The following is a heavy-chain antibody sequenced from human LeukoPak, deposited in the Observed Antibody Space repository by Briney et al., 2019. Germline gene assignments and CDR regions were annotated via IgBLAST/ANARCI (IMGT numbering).Heavy chain of an antibody. Sequence: SETLSLICSVCGGSISSYYWIWIRQPRAKGLEEIRFIYYSGSTNYNPSLKSRVTISVDTSKNQFSLKLSSVTAADTAVYYCASPGIVAAGTDRGFDYWGQGTLVTVSS. V-gene: IGHV4-59*01. J-gene: IGHJ4*02. CDR3: ASPGIVAAGTDRGFDY. CDR2: IYYSGST. D-gene: IGHD6-13*01. CDR1: GGSISSYY.